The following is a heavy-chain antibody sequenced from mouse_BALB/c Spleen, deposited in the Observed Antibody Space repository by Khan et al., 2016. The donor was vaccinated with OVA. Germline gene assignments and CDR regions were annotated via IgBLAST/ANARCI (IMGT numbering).Heavy chain of an antibody. CDR3: ARVYGGDFDY. J-gene: IGHJ2*01. CDR1: GYSITSDYA. V-gene: IGHV3-2*02. CDR2: ISYSGST. Sequence: EVKLLESGPGLVKPSQSLSLTCTVTGYSITSDYAWNWIRQFPGNKLEWMGYISYSGSTNYTPSLKSRISITRDTSKNQFFLQLNSVTTEDTATYYCARVYGGDFDYWGQGNTLTVSS. D-gene: IGHD2-10*02.